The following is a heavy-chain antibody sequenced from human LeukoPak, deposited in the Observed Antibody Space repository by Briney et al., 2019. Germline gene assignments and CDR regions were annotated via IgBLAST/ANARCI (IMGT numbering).Heavy chain of an antibody. CDR1: GYTLTELS. J-gene: IGHJ6*03. Sequence: VASVKVSCKVSGYTLTELSMHWVRQAPGKGLEWMGGFDPEDGETIYAQKFQGRVTMTEDTSTDTAYMELSSLRSEDTAVYYCATRSGGRATYYYYYMDVWGKETTVTVSS. V-gene: IGHV1-24*01. CDR3: ATRSGGRATYYYYYMDV. CDR2: FDPEDGET. D-gene: IGHD2-15*01.